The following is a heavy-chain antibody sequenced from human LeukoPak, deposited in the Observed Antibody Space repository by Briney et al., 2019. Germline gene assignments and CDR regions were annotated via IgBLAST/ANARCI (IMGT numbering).Heavy chain of an antibody. V-gene: IGHV3-74*01. D-gene: IGHD3-10*01. J-gene: IGHJ4*02. Sequence: GGSLRLSCAASRFSFSNHWMHWVRQAPGKGRVWVSRVKSDVSNPSYADSVKGRFTISRDNAENMLYLQMNTLGAEDTAVYYCARDIVSGSGSLDYWGQGTLVTVSS. CDR1: RFSFSNHW. CDR2: VKSDVSNP. CDR3: ARDIVSGSGSLDY.